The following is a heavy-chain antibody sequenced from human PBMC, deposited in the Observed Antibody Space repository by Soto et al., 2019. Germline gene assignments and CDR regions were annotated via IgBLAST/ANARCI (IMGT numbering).Heavy chain of an antibody. V-gene: IGHV3-21*01. CDR2: ISSSSSYI. J-gene: IGHJ4*02. CDR3: ARRSSSLWYFDY. Sequence: EVQLVESGGGLVKPGGSLRLSCAASGFTFSSYSMNWVRQAPGKGLEWVSSISSSSSYIYYADSVKGRFTISRDNAKNSLYLQMNSLRAEDTAVYYCARRSSSLWYFDYWGQGTLVTVSS. CDR1: GFTFSSYS. D-gene: IGHD6-13*01.